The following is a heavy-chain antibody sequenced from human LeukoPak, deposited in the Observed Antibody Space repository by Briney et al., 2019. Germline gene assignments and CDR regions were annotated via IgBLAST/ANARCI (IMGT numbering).Heavy chain of an antibody. CDR3: ARDLPSGYSSGWDYY. J-gene: IGHJ4*02. D-gene: IGHD6-19*01. V-gene: IGHV3-21*01. Sequence: GGSLRLSCAASGFTFSSYSMNWVRQAPGKGLEWVSSISSSSYIYYADSVKGRFTISRDNAKNSLYLQMNSLRAEDTAVYYCARDLPSGYSSGWDYYWGQGTLVTVSS. CDR2: ISSSSYI. CDR1: GFTFSSYS.